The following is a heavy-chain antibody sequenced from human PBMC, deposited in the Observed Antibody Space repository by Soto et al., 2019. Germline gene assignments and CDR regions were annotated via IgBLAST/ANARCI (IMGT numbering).Heavy chain of an antibody. CDR1: GGSISSGGSY. V-gene: IGHV4-30-4*01. CDR2: IYYSGNT. D-gene: IGHD2-2*01. J-gene: IGHJ4*02. CDR3: VRYCSTTRCPFDY. Sequence: PSETLSLTCTVSGGSISSGGSYWGWIRQPPGKGLEWIGYIYYSGNTYFNPSLKSRVTLSVDTSKKQFSLNLSSVTAADTAVYYCVRYCSTTRCPFDYWGQGTLVNVSS.